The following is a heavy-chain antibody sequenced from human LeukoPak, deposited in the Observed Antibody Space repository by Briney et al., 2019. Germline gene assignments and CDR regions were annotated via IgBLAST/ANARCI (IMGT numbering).Heavy chain of an antibody. CDR2: ISSRGSTT. CDR3: ARDISSSLYQGWFDP. CDR1: GFTFSTFE. J-gene: IGHJ5*02. V-gene: IGHV3-48*03. D-gene: IGHD6-13*01. Sequence: GGSLRLSCAASGFTFSTFEMVWVRQAPGKGPEWVSYISSRGSTTYYADSVQGRFTISRDNAKNSLYLQMNSLRAEDTAVYYCARDISSSLYQGWFDPWGQGTLVTVCS.